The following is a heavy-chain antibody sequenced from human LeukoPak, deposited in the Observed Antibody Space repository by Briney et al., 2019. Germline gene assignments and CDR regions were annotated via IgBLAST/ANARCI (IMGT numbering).Heavy chain of an antibody. J-gene: IGHJ2*01. D-gene: IGHD2-2*01. Sequence: PGGSLRLSCAASGFTFSSYDMHWVRQATGKGLEWVSAIGTAGDTYYAGSVKGRFTISRENAKNSLYLQMNSLRAGDTAVYYCARDMHCSSTSCYGDWYFDLWGRGTLVTVSS. V-gene: IGHV3-13*04. CDR1: GFTFSSYD. CDR3: ARDMHCSSTSCYGDWYFDL. CDR2: IGTAGDT.